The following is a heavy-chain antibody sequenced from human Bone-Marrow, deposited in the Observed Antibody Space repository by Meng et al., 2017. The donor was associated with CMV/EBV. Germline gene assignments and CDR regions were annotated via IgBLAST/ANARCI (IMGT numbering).Heavy chain of an antibody. Sequence: ASVKVSCKASGYTFTSYGISWVRQAPGQGLEWMGWISAYNGNTNYAQKLQGRVTMTTDTTTSTAYMELRSLRSDDTAVYYCARDGGRVPAASYYYYDMDVWGQRTTVTVSS. D-gene: IGHD2-2*01. CDR1: GYTFTSYG. J-gene: IGHJ6*02. CDR2: ISAYNGNT. V-gene: IGHV1-18*01. CDR3: ARDGGRVPAASYYYYDMDV.